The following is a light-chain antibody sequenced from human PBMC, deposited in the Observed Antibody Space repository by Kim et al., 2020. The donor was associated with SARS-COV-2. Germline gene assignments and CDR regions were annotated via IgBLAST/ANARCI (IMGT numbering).Light chain of an antibody. Sequence: SESVGDRVTITCRASRGIENYLHWYQQKPGKAPTLRVFAASTLQGGVPSRFSGSGAGTDFTLTISGLQPEDFATCYCQQSDSTPYTFGQGTKLEI. CDR1: RGIENY. V-gene: IGKV1-39*01. CDR2: AAS. J-gene: IGKJ2*01. CDR3: QQSDSTPYT.